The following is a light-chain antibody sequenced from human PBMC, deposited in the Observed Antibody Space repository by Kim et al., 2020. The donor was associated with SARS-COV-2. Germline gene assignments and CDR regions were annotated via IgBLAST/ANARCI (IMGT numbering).Light chain of an antibody. J-gene: IGKJ4*01. CDR2: GAS. V-gene: IGKV3-15*01. Sequence: EIAMTQSPATESVSPGERATLSCRANQSLNNNLAWYQQKPGQAPRLLMYGASSRATGIQARFTGSGSGTEFTLTISSLQSEDSAVYYCQQYNDWPLAFGGGTKVDIK. CDR1: QSLNNN. CDR3: QQYNDWPLA.